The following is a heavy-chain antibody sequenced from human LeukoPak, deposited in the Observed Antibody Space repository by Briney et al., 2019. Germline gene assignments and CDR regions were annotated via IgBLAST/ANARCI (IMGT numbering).Heavy chain of an antibody. CDR3: ASSRPDYDILTGYYPEYYFDY. CDR2: IYYSGST. CDR1: GGSISSHY. J-gene: IGHJ4*02. Sequence: SETLSLTCTVSGGSISSHYWSWIRQPPGKGLEWIGYIYYSGSTNYNPSLKSRVTISVDTSKNQFSLKLSSVTAADTAVYYCASSRPDYDILTGYYPEYYFDYWGQGTLVTVSS. V-gene: IGHV4-59*11. D-gene: IGHD3-9*01.